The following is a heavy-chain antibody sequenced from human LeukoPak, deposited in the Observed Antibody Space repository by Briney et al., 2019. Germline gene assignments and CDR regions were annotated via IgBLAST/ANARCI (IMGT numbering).Heavy chain of an antibody. Sequence: GASVKVSCKASGYTFTSYGISWVRQAPGQGLEWMGWISAYNGNTNYAQKLQGRVTMTTDTSTSTAYMELSRLRSDDTAVYYCARDRSDSYGFGYYMDVWGKGTTVTVSS. J-gene: IGHJ6*03. CDR2: ISAYNGNT. D-gene: IGHD5-18*01. V-gene: IGHV1-18*01. CDR3: ARDRSDSYGFGYYMDV. CDR1: GYTFTSYG.